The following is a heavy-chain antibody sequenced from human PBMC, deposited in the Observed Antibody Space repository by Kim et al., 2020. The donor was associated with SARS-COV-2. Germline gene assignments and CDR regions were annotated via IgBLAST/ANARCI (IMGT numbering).Heavy chain of an antibody. Sequence: GGSLRLSCAASGFTFSSYAMSWVRQAPGKGREWVSAISDTGDGTYYADSVKGRFTISRDNSKNTRYLQMNSLRAEDTAIYYCAKVTGDGLDDYWGQGTL. CDR1: GFTFSSYA. J-gene: IGHJ4*02. V-gene: IGHV3-23*01. CDR3: AKVTGDGLDDY. D-gene: IGHD7-27*01. CDR2: ISDTGDGT.